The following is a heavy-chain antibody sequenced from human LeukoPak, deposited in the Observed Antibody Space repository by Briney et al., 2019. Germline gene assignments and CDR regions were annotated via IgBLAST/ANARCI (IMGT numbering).Heavy chain of an antibody. D-gene: IGHD3-22*01. CDR3: ARESHSYDTSGYYLDY. Sequence: SETLSLTCTVSGGSVGSSSNYWSWIRQHPEKGLEWIGYIFYSGSTYYNPSLKSRVAISIDTSKNQFSLRLTSVTAADTAVYYCARESHSYDTSGYYLDYWGQGTLVTVSS. J-gene: IGHJ4*02. CDR1: GGSVGSSSNY. V-gene: IGHV4-31*03. CDR2: IFYSGST.